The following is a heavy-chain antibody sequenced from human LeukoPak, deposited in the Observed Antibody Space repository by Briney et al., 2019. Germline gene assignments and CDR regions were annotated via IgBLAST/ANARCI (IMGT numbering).Heavy chain of an antibody. Sequence: PSETLSLTCAVSGGSISSSNWWSWVRQAPGKGLEWVANIKQDGSEKYYVDSVKGRFTISRDNAKNSLYLQMNSLRAEDTAVYYCARVRDNTARVGFDYWGQGTLVTVSS. CDR1: GGSISSSNW. D-gene: IGHD5-18*01. CDR2: IKQDGSEK. J-gene: IGHJ4*02. CDR3: ARVRDNTARVGFDY. V-gene: IGHV3-7*01.